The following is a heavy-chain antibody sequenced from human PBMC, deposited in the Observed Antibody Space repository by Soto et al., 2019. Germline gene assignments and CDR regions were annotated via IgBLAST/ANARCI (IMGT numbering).Heavy chain of an antibody. V-gene: IGHV3-23*01. CDR2: ISGSGGST. J-gene: IGHJ3*02. CDR3: AKDLGPYYYDSSGYYSSAFDI. CDR1: GFTFSSYA. Sequence: GGSLRLSCAASGFTFSSYAMSWVRQAPGKGLEWVSAISGSGGSTYYADSVKGRFTISRDNSKNTLYLQMNSLRAEDTAVYYWAKDLGPYYYDSSGYYSSAFDIWGQGTMVTVSS. D-gene: IGHD3-22*01.